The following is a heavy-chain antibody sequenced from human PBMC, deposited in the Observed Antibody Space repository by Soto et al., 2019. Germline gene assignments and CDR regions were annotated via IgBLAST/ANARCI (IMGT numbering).Heavy chain of an antibody. V-gene: IGHV3-23*01. CDR2: ITGSGGGT. D-gene: IGHD2-2*01. Sequence: PGGSLRLSCTASGFTFSSYTMSWVRQAPGKGLEWVSGITGSGGGTFYAESVKGRFTISRDNSKNTLYLQMSSLTADDTAVYYCGGGXCRSTSCYGFYYYGLDVWGQGTTVTVSS. CDR3: GGGXCRSTSCYGFYYYGLDV. CDR1: GFTFSSYT. J-gene: IGHJ6*02.